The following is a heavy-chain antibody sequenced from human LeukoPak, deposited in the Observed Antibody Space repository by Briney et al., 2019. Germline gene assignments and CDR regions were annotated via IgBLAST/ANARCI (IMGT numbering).Heavy chain of an antibody. D-gene: IGHD2-15*01. J-gene: IGHJ4*02. CDR2: ISSSSSTI. CDR3: AKSGLNRFDY. V-gene: IGHV3-48*01. Sequence: GGSLRLSCAPTGFTFIIYSMTWVRQAPGRGLEWVSYISSSSSTIYYADSVKGRITISRDNAKNSLYLQMSSLRAEDTAVYYCAKSGLNRFDYWGQGTLVTVSS. CDR1: GFTFIIYS.